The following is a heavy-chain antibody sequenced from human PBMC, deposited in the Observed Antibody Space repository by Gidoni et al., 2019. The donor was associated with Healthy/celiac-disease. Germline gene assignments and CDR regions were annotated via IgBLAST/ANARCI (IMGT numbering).Heavy chain of an antibody. CDR3: ARADTAMVSVHYGMDV. V-gene: IGHV3-21*01. CDR1: GVTFSSYS. D-gene: IGHD5-18*01. Sequence: EVQLVESGGGLVKPGGSLRLSCAASGVTFSSYSMNWVRQAPGKGLGWVSSITSSNYIYYADSVKGRFTISRDNAKNSLYLHMNSLRAEDTALYYCARADTAMVSVHYGMDVWGQGTTVTVSS. CDR2: ITSSNYI. J-gene: IGHJ6*02.